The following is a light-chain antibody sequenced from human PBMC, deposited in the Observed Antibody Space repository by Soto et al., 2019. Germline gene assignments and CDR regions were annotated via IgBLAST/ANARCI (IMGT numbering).Light chain of an antibody. CDR1: SSDVGGYNY. Sequence: QSALTQPASVSGSPGQSITISCTGTSSDVGGYNYVSWYQQHPGKAPKLMIYDVSNRPSGVSNRFSGSKSGNTVSLTISGLQAEDEADYYCSSYTSSSTSYFFGTGTKVTVL. V-gene: IGLV2-14*01. J-gene: IGLJ1*01. CDR2: DVS. CDR3: SSYTSSSTSYF.